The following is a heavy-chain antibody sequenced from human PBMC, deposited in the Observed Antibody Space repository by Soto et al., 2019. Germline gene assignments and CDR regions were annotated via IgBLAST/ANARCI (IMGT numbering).Heavy chain of an antibody. J-gene: IGHJ4*02. D-gene: IGHD3-16*01. Sequence: PGGSLRLSCAASGFTFSSYGMHWVRQAPGKGLEWVAVISYDGSNKYYADSVKGRFTISRDNSKNTLYLQMNSLRAEDTAVYYCAKDHMGTIMITFGGVLALDYWGQGTLVTVSS. CDR3: AKDHMGTIMITFGGVLALDY. V-gene: IGHV3-30*18. CDR1: GFTFSSYG. CDR2: ISYDGSNK.